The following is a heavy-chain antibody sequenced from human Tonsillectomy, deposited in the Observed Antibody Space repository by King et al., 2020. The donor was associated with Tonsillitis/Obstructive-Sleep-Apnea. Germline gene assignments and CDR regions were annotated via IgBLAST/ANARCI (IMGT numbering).Heavy chain of an antibody. CDR2: IGTAGDT. CDR1: GFTFSTYD. V-gene: IGHV3-13*01. J-gene: IGHJ3*02. Sequence: VQLVEAGGGLVQPGGSLRLSCAASGFTFSTYDMHWVRQPTGKGLEWVASIGTAGDTYYADSVKGRFTISRQNAQNSLYLQMNSLTAGATAVYTCGRGGYCRIVICYSPDAFDIWGQGTVVTVSS. D-gene: IGHD2-15*01. CDR3: GRGGYCRIVICYSPDAFDI.